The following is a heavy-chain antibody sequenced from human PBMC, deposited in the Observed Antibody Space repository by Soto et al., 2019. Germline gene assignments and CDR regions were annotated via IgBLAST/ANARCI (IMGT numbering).Heavy chain of an antibody. Sequence: SETLSLTCTVSGGYISSYYWSWIRQPPGKGLEWIGYIYYSGSTNYNPSLKSRVTISVDTSKNQFSLKLSSVTAADTAVYYCARKYSSGWTFDYWGQGTLVTVSS. CDR1: GGYISSYY. CDR3: ARKYSSGWTFDY. J-gene: IGHJ4*02. D-gene: IGHD6-19*01. V-gene: IGHV4-59*01. CDR2: IYYSGST.